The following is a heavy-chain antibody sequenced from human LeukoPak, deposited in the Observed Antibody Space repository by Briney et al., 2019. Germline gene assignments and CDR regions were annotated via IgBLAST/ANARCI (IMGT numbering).Heavy chain of an antibody. Sequence: SETLSLTCAVYGGSFSGYYWSWIRQPPGKGLEWIGETNHSGSTNYNPSLKSRVTISVDTSKNQFSLKLSSVTAADTAVYYCARVGEFLFDYWGQGTLVTVSS. CDR1: GGSFSGYY. CDR2: TNHSGST. V-gene: IGHV4-34*01. J-gene: IGHJ4*02. D-gene: IGHD3-10*01. CDR3: ARVGEFLFDY.